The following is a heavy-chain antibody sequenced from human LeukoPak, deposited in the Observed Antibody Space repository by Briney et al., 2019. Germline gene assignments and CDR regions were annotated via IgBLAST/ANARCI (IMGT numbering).Heavy chain of an antibody. D-gene: IGHD6-6*01. CDR2: IYYSGST. CDR3: ARAHYSSSSNLDY. Sequence: PSETLSLTCTVSGGSISSYYWSWIRQPPGKGLEWIGYIYYSGSTNYNPSLKSRVTISVDTSKNQFSLKLSSVTAADTAVYYCARAHYSSSSNLDYWGQGTLVTVSS. CDR1: GGSISSYY. V-gene: IGHV4-59*01. J-gene: IGHJ4*02.